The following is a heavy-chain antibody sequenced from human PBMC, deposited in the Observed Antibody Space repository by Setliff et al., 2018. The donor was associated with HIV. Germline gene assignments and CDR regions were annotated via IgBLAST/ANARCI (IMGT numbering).Heavy chain of an antibody. CDR3: AKSTGEGLRLDYGMDV. D-gene: IGHD3-10*01. J-gene: IGHJ6*02. V-gene: IGHV3-30*02. CDR1: GFTFSSYG. CDR2: IRYDGSNK. Sequence: GGSLRLSCAASGFTFSSYGMHWVRQAPGKGLEWVAFIRYDGSNKYYADSVKGRFTISRDNSKNTLYLQMNSLRAEDTAVYYCAKSTGEGLRLDYGMDVWGQGTTVTVSS.